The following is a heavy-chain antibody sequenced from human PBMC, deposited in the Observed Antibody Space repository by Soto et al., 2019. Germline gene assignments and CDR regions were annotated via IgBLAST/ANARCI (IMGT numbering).Heavy chain of an antibody. Sequence: SETLSLTCTVSGGSISSSSYYWGCIRQPPGKGLEWIGSIYYSGSTYDNPSLKSRATISVDTSKNQFSLKLSSGTAADTAVYYCAGLDIVGATEYFDYWGQGTLVTVSS. CDR3: AGLDIVGATEYFDY. CDR2: IYYSGST. CDR1: GGSISSSSYY. J-gene: IGHJ4*02. D-gene: IGHD1-26*01. V-gene: IGHV4-39*01.